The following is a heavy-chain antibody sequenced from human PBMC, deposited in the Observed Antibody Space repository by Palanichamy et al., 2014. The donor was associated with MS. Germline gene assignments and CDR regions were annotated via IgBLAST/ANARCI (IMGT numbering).Heavy chain of an antibody. CDR3: ARDRGDFWSGLDAFDI. V-gene: IGHV3-7*01. D-gene: IGHD3-3*01. J-gene: IGHJ3*02. CDR1: GFTFSSYW. CDR2: IKQDGSEK. Sequence: EVQLVEVWGRAWSSLGGPVRLSCAASGFTFSSYWMSWVRQAPGKGLEWVANIKQDGSEKYYVDSVKGRFTISRDNAKNSLYLQMNSLRAEDTAVYYCARDRGDFWSGLDAFDIWGQGTMVTVSS.